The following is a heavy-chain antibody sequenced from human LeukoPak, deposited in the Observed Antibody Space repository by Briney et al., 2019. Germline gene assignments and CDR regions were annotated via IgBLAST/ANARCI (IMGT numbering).Heavy chain of an antibody. J-gene: IGHJ4*02. V-gene: IGHV3-74*01. Sequence: GGSLRLSSTASGFSFSGHWMHWARQLPGKGLVWVSRISPTGSTTSYADSVKGRFTVSRDNAKNTLYLQVNSLRAEDTALYYCAKDKSYYDSSGQFDYWGQGTLVTVSS. CDR1: GFSFSGHW. CDR3: AKDKSYYDSSGQFDY. D-gene: IGHD3-22*01. CDR2: ISPTGSTT.